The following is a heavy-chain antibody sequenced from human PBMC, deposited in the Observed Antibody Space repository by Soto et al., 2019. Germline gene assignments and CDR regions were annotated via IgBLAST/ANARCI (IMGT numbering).Heavy chain of an antibody. J-gene: IGHJ6*02. CDR2: ISSDNGNT. D-gene: IGHD5-18*01. CDR3: ARCIQQDYYYGMDV. CDR1: GYTFSNYG. V-gene: IGHV1-18*04. Sequence: ASVKVSCKASGYTFSNYGITWVRQAPGQGLEWMGRISSDNGNTRYAQKFRGRVTMTTDTSTSTVYMELRNLRSDDTAVYYCARCIQQDYYYGMDVWGQGTTVTV.